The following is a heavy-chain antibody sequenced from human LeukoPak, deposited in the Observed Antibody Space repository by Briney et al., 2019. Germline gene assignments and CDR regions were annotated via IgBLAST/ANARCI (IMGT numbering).Heavy chain of an antibody. V-gene: IGHV4-59*01. CDR3: ARVGRITRNFDI. D-gene: IGHD3-3*01. J-gene: IGHJ3*02. Sequence: PSETLSLTCTVSGGSISSYYWSWIRQPPGKGLEWIGYIYYSGSTNYNPSLKSRVTISVDTSKNQFSLKLSSVTAAGTAVYYCARVGRITRNFDIWGQGTMVTVSS. CDR2: IYYSGST. CDR1: GGSISSYY.